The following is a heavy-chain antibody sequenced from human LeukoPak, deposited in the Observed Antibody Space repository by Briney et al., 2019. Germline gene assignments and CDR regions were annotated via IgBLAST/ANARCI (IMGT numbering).Heavy chain of an antibody. CDR3: AKALDTYGYMRLDS. CDR2: INGGGDTT. D-gene: IGHD5-18*01. J-gene: IGHJ4*02. CDR1: GFTFVSYA. Sequence: PGGSLRLSCAASGFTFVSYAMTWVRQAPGKGLEWVSSINGGGDTTWYADSVKGRFTISRDKSTNTLFLQMSGLRAEDSAIYYCAKALDTYGYMRLDSWGQGNLVTVSS. V-gene: IGHV3-23*01.